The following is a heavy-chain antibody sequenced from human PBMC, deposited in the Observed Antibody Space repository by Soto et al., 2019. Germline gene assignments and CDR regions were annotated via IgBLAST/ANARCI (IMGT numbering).Heavy chain of an antibody. J-gene: IGHJ5*02. CDR1: GGSISSYY. D-gene: IGHD2-2*01. V-gene: IGHV4-59*08. CDR3: ASTASVVVPAAMGWFDP. Sequence: SETLSLTCTVSGGSISSYYWSWIRQPPGKGLEWIGYIYYSGSTNYNPSLKSRVTISVDTSKNQFSLKLSSVTAADTAVYYCASTASVVVPAAMGWFDPGGQGTLVTVSS. CDR2: IYYSGST.